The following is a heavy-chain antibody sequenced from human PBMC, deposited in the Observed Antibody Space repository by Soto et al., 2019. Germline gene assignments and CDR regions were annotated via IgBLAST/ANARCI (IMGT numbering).Heavy chain of an antibody. CDR1: GGSISSGDYY. CDR3: ARGLGDIAAPGTGFAP. V-gene: IGHV4-30-4*01. CDR2: IYYSGST. Sequence: SLTCTVSGGSISSGDYYWSWIRQPPGKGLEWIGYIYYSGSTYYNPSLKSRVTISVDTSKNQFSLKLSSVTAADTAVYYCARGLGDIAAPGTGFAPWGQGPLFTVSS. D-gene: IGHD6-13*01. J-gene: IGHJ5*02.